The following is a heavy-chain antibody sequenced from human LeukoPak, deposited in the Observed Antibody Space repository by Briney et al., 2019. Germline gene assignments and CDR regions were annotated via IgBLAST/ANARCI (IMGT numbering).Heavy chain of an antibody. CDR1: GGSISGYH. Sequence: SETLSLTCIVSGGSISGYHWSWIRQHPGKGLEWIGYIYYSGSTYYNPSLKSRVTISVDTSKNQFSLKLNSVTAADTAVYYCARSLNYYDSSGYLDYWGQGTLVTVSS. CDR3: ARSLNYYDSSGYLDY. CDR2: IYYSGST. D-gene: IGHD3-22*01. V-gene: IGHV4-31*03. J-gene: IGHJ4*02.